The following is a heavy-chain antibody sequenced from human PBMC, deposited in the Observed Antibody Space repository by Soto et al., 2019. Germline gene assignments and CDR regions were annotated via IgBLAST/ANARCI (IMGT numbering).Heavy chain of an antibody. J-gene: IGHJ4*02. CDR1: GFTFSSYG. V-gene: IGHV3-33*01. CDR3: ARDPSYSGYGVN. CDR2: IWYDGSNK. Sequence: GGSLRLSCAASGFTFSSYGMHWVRQAPGKGLEWVAVIWYDGSNKYYADSVKGRFTISRDNSKNTLYLQMNSLRAEDTAVYYCARDPSYSGYGVNWGQGTLVTISS. D-gene: IGHD5-12*01.